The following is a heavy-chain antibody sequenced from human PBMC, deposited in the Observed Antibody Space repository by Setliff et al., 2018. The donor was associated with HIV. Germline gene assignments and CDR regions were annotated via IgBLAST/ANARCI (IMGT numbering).Heavy chain of an antibody. J-gene: IGHJ4*02. CDR1: GYTFTNYY. Sequence: ASVKVSCKTSGYTFTNYYVHWMRQAPGQGLEWMGVVNTVGGGASYAQKFQGRLTVTRDTSTSTVYMELSSLRSEDTAVYYCAREGQVVVTAKGFDYWGLGTLVTVSS. D-gene: IGHD2-15*01. V-gene: IGHV1-46*01. CDR3: AREGQVVVTAKGFDY. CDR2: VNTVGGGA.